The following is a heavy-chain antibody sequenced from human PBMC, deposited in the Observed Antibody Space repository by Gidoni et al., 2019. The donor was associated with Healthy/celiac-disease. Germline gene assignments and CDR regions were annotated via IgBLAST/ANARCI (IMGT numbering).Heavy chain of an antibody. CDR2: IWYDGSNK. CDR1: GFTFSSYG. Sequence: QVQLVESGGGVVQPGRSLRLSCAASGFTFSSYGMHWVRQAPGKGLEWVAVIWYDGSNKYYADSVKGRFTISRDNSKNTLYLQMNSLRAEDTAVYYCARAREWELPGCFDYWGQGTLVTVSS. CDR3: ARAREWELPGCFDY. D-gene: IGHD1-26*01. J-gene: IGHJ4*02. V-gene: IGHV3-33*01.